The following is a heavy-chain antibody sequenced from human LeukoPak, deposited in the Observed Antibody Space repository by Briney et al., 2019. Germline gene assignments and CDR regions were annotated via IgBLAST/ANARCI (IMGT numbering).Heavy chain of an antibody. J-gene: IGHJ4*02. V-gene: IGHV3-23*01. D-gene: IGHD3-22*01. Sequence: GGSLRLSCAASGFTFSSYAMSWVRQAPGKGLEWVAGISGSGGGTNYADSVKGRFTISRDNPKNTLSLQMNNLRAEDTAVYFCAKRGVVIRVILVGFHKEAYYFDSWGQGALVTVSS. CDR2: ISGSGGGT. CDR3: AKRGVVIRVILVGFHKEAYYFDS. CDR1: GFTFSSYA.